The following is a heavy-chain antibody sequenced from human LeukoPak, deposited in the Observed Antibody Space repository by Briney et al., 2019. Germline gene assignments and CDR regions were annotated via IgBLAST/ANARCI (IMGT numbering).Heavy chain of an antibody. Sequence: QSGGSLRLSCAASGFSFDDYGMSWVRQAPGKGLEWVSGISGSGSSTYYADSVKGRFTISRDNSKSTLYLQMNSLRAEDTAVYYCAKDRHAPGRYCSSTICFPFDPWGQGTLVTVSS. D-gene: IGHD2-2*01. J-gene: IGHJ5*02. CDR2: ISGSGSST. V-gene: IGHV3-23*01. CDR1: GFSFDDYG. CDR3: AKDRHAPGRYCSSTICFPFDP.